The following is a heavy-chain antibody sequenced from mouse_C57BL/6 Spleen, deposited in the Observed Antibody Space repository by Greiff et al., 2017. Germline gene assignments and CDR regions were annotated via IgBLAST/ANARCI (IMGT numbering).Heavy chain of an antibody. D-gene: IGHD2-14*01. J-gene: IGHJ3*01. Sequence: QVQLQQSGPELVKPGASVKISCKASGYAFSSSWMNWVKQRPGKGLEGIGRIYPGDGDTTYNGKFKGKATMTADKSSSTAYMQLMSLTSEDSAVYFCARSGYSYWGQGTLVTVSA. CDR2: IYPGDGDT. V-gene: IGHV1-82*01. CDR1: GYAFSSSW. CDR3: ARSGYSY.